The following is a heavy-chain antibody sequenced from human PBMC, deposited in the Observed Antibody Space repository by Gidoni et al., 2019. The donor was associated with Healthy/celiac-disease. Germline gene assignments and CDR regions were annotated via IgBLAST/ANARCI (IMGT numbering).Heavy chain of an antibody. Sequence: QVQLQESGPGLVKPSQTLSLTCTVSGGSISSGSYYWSWIRQPAGKGLEWIGRIYTSGSTNYNPSLKSRVTISVDTSKNQFSLKLSSVTAADTAVYYCARASYDFWSGYQYYFDYWGQGTLVTVSS. V-gene: IGHV4-61*02. CDR1: GGSISSGSYY. J-gene: IGHJ4*02. D-gene: IGHD3-3*01. CDR2: IYTSGST. CDR3: ARASYDFWSGYQYYFDY.